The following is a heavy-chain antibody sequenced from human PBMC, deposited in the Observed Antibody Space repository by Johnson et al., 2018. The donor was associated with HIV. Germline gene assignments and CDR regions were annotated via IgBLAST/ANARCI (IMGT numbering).Heavy chain of an antibody. V-gene: IGHV3-7*01. CDR3: ARVIPGNWVGGFDV. D-gene: IGHD7-27*01. CDR1: GFTFSSYW. J-gene: IGHJ3*01. CDR2: IKQDGSEK. Sequence: VQLVESGGGLVQPGGSLRLSCAASGFTFSSYWMSWVRQAPGKGPEWVANIKQDGSEKYYVDSVKGRFTISRDNAKNSLYLQMNSLRAEDTAVYYCARVIPGNWVGGFDVWGQGTMVSVSS.